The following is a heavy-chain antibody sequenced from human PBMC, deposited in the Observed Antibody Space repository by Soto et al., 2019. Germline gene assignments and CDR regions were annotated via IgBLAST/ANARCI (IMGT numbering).Heavy chain of an antibody. D-gene: IGHD1-26*01. V-gene: IGHV4-30-4*01. CDR1: GGSISSGDYS. CDR2: IYSSGST. Sequence: SETLSLTCTVSGGSISSGDYSWSWIRQPPGKGLEWIGYIYSSGSTFYNPSLKNRVTISLDTSKLQFSLKLSSVTAADTAVYYCGREWGDNWFDPWGQGTMVTVSS. CDR3: GREWGDNWFDP. J-gene: IGHJ5*02.